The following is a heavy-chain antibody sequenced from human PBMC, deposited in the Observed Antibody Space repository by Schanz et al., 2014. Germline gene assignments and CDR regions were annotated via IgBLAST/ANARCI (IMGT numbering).Heavy chain of an antibody. CDR3: YGMDV. CDR1: GGSISSGGYS. J-gene: IGHJ6*02. Sequence: QVHLQESGPGLVKPSETLSVTCTVSGGSISSGGYSWSWIRQPPGKGLEWIGYIFFRGSTYYNPSLKSRVTISIDPSKNQFPLRLPSVTAADTAVYYCYGMDVWGQGTTVTVSS. V-gene: IGHV4-30-4*07. CDR2: IFFRGST.